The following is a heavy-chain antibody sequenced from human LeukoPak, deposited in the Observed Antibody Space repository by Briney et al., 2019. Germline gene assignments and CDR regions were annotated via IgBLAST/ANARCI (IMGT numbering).Heavy chain of an antibody. CDR2: IYYSGST. CDR1: GGSISSYY. V-gene: IGHV4-59*08. Sequence: SETLSLTCTVSGGSISSYYWSWIRQPPGKGLEWIGYIYYSGSTNYNPSLKSRVTLSVDTSKNQFSLKLSSVTAADTAVYYCARMENYDILTGASNWFDPWGQGTLVTVSS. CDR3: ARMENYDILTGASNWFDP. D-gene: IGHD3-9*01. J-gene: IGHJ5*02.